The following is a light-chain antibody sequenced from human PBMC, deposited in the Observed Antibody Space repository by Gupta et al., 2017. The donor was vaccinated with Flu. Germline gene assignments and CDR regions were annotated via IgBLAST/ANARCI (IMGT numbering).Light chain of an antibody. J-gene: IGKJ1*01. CDR1: QSLLHSNGYNY. Sequence: DIVRTQSPLSLPVTPGEPASISCRSSQSLLHSNGYNYLDWYLQKPEQSPQLLIYLGSNRASGVPDRFSGSGSGTDFTLKSSRVEAEDVGVYYCMQALQTPWTFGQGTQVEIK. V-gene: IGKV2-28*01. CDR2: LGS. CDR3: MQALQTPWT.